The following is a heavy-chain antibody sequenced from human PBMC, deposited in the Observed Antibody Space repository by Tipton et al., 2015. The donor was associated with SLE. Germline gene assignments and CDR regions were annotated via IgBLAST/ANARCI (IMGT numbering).Heavy chain of an antibody. D-gene: IGHD3-22*01. CDR2: ISGSGGST. Sequence: SLRLSCAASGFTFSSYEMNWVRQAPGKGLEWVSAISGSGGSTYYADSVKGRFTISRDNSKNTLYLQMHSLRAEDTAVYYCAKSAYYYDSSGPFDYWGQGTLVTVSS. CDR3: AKSAYYYDSSGPFDY. J-gene: IGHJ4*02. V-gene: IGHV3-23*01. CDR1: GFTFSSYE.